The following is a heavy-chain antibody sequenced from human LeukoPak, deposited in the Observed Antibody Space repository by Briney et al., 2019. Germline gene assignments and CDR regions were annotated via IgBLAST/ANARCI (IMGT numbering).Heavy chain of an antibody. D-gene: IGHD2-2*02. CDR2: IYYSGST. J-gene: IGHJ3*02. Sequence: PSETLSLTCTVSGGSISSSSYYWGWIRQPPGKGLEWIGSIYYSGSTYYNPSLKSRVTISVDTSKNQFSLKLSSVTAADTAVYYCARGRDEWYQLLYGAFDIWGQGTMVTVSS. CDR3: ARGRDEWYQLLYGAFDI. CDR1: GGSISSSSYY. V-gene: IGHV4-39*07.